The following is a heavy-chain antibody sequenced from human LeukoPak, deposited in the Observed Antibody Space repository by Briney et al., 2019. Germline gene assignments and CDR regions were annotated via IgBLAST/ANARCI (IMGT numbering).Heavy chain of an antibody. D-gene: IGHD4-17*01. J-gene: IGHJ4*02. CDR2: IYHSGST. CDR1: GGSISSGGYS. CDR3: ARGGYGDSFDY. V-gene: IGHV4-30-2*01. Sequence: SQTLSLACAVSGGSISSGGYSWSWIRQPPGKGLEWIGYIYHSGSTYYNPSLKSRVTISVDRSKNQFSLKLSSVTAADTAVYYCARGGYGDSFDYWGQGTLVTVSS.